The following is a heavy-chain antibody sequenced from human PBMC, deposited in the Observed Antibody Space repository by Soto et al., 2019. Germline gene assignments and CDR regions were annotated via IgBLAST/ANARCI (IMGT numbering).Heavy chain of an antibody. CDR2: VYYSGST. CDR3: AGDFGSGSYRFDY. CDR1: VDSISSFS. J-gene: IGHJ4*02. V-gene: IGHV4-59*01. D-gene: IGHD3-10*01. Sequence: SETLSLTCAVSVDSISSFSWGWIRQPPGKGLEWIGYVYYSGSTTYNPSLKSRVTMSLDTSKNQFSLNLRSVTAADTAVYYCAGDFGSGSYRFDYWGQGTLVTVS.